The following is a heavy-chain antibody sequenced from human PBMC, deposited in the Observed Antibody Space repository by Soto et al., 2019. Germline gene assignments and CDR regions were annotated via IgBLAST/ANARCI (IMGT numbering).Heavy chain of an antibody. J-gene: IGHJ5*02. CDR2: IYYSGST. D-gene: IGHD3-22*01. V-gene: IGHV4-30-4*01. Sequence: QVQLQESGPGLVKPSQTLSLTCTVSGGSISSGDYYWSWIRQPPGKGLEWIGYIYYSGSTYYNPSLKSRVTISVDTSKNQFPLKLSSVTAADTAVYYCARVADYDSSGYYWFDPWGQGTLVTVSS. CDR1: GGSISSGDYY. CDR3: ARVADYDSSGYYWFDP.